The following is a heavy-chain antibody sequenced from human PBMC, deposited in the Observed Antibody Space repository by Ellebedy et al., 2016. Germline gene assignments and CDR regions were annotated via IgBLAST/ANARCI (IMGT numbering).Heavy chain of an antibody. CDR3: AKWNGGWYAFDV. V-gene: IGHV4-59*02. CDR2: VFHTGTT. J-gene: IGHJ3*01. Sequence: SETLSLTCNIYGGSVSSDYWNWIRRPPGKGLEWIGYVFHTGTTNYHPSLKSRVTMSVATSKSQVSLRLTSVTAADTAVYYCAKWNGGWYAFDVWGQGTMVTVSS. CDR1: GGSVSSDY. D-gene: IGHD1-1*01.